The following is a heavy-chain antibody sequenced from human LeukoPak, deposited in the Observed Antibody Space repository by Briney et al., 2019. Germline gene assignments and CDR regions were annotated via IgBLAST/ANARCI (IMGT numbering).Heavy chain of an antibody. Sequence: ASVKVSCKVSGYTLTELSMHWVRQAPGKGLEWMGGFDPEDGETIYAQKFQGRVTMDEDTSTDTAYMELSSLRSDDTAVYYCARDGARYSGSHYYYYYMDVWGKGTTVTVSS. CDR1: GYTLTELS. CDR3: ARDGARYSGSHYYYYYMDV. D-gene: IGHD1-26*01. J-gene: IGHJ6*03. CDR2: FDPEDGET. V-gene: IGHV1-24*01.